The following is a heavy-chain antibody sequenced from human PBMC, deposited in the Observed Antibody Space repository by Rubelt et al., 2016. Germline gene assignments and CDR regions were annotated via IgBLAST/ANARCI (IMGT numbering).Heavy chain of an antibody. V-gene: IGHV4-31*03. J-gene: IGHJ3*02. CDR2: IYYSGST. Sequence: QVQLQESGPGLVKPSQTLSLTCTVSGGSISSGGYYWSWIRQHPGKGLEWIGYIYYSGSTYYIPSLKCRVTLSVDTSKNQFSLKLSSVTAADTAVYYCARDLHFWSGYYTVDAFDIWGQGTMVTVSS. CDR1: GGSISSGGYY. D-gene: IGHD3-3*02. CDR3: ARDLHFWSGYYTVDAFDI.